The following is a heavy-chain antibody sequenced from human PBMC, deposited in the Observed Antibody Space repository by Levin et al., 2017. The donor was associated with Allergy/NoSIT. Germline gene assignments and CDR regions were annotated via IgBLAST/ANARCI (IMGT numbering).Heavy chain of an antibody. Sequence: GESLKISCAASGFTFSSYAMNWVRQAPGKGLEWVSAISGSGGSTYYAYSVKGRFTISRDNSKNTLYLQMNSLRAEDTAVYYCAKDTSGSTTRYFDYWGQGTLVTVSS. V-gene: IGHV3-23*01. CDR2: ISGSGGST. CDR1: GFTFSSYA. D-gene: IGHD5/OR15-5a*01. CDR3: AKDTSGSTTRYFDY. J-gene: IGHJ4*02.